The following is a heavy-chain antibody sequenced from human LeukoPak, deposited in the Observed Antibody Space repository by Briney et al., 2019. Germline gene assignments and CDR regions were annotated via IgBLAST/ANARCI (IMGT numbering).Heavy chain of an antibody. CDR3: AREGWPDIVATIDY. CDR1: GFTFSSYW. V-gene: IGHV3-7*01. D-gene: IGHD5-12*01. Sequence: GGSLRLSCAASGFTFSSYWMSRVRQAPGKGLEWVANIKQDGSEKYYVDSVKGRFTISRDNAKNSLYLQMNSLRAEDTAVYYCAREGWPDIVATIDYWGQGTLVTVSS. J-gene: IGHJ4*02. CDR2: IKQDGSEK.